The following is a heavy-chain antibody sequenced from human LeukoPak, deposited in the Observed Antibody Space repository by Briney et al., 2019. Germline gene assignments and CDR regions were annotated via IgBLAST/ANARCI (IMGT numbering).Heavy chain of an antibody. D-gene: IGHD5-24*01. J-gene: IGHJ3*02. CDR2: ISSSSSYI. CDR1: GFTFSSYS. V-gene: IGHV3-21*01. CDR3: ARDVEMATTTLFGAFDI. Sequence: GGSLRLSCAASGFTFSSYSMNWVRQAPGKGLEWVSSISSSSSYIYYADSVKGRFTISRDNAKNSLYLQMNSLRAEDTAVYYCARDVEMATTTLFGAFDIWGQGTMVTVSS.